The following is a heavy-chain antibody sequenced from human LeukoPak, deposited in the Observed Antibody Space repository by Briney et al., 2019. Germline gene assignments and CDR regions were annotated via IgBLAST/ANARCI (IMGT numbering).Heavy chain of an antibody. D-gene: IGHD2-8*01. CDR1: GGTFSSYA. V-gene: IGHV1-69*13. CDR2: IIPIFGTA. CDR3: ARGCTNGVCYLPVDY. J-gene: IGHJ4*02. Sequence: ASVKVSCKASGGTFSSYAISWVRQAPGQGLEGMGGIIPIFGTANYAQKFQGRVTITADESTSTAYMELSSLRSEDTAVYYCARGCTNGVCYLPVDYWGQGTLVTVSS.